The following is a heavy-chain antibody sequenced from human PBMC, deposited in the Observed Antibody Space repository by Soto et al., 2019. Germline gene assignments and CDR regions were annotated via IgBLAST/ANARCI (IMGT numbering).Heavy chain of an antibody. CDR2: IYHSGTT. Sequence: AGTXSLTCSFSGFSISSNYLFSCIRQSPGKGPVWIGSIYHSGTTYYNPSLESRVTISLDTSESRLALKLSSVTAADSAVYYCERKANAASYPYFGQGTLVTVSS. D-gene: IGHD2-8*01. V-gene: IGHV4-38-2*01. J-gene: IGHJ4*02. CDR3: ERKANAASYPY. CDR1: GFSISSNYL.